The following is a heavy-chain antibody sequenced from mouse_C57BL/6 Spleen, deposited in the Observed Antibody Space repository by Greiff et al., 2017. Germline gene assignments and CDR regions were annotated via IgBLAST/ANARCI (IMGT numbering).Heavy chain of an antibody. J-gene: IGHJ2*01. CDR3: ARAGSRKGLDY. V-gene: IGHV1-55*01. CDR2: IYPGSGST. Sequence: VQLQQSGAELVKPGASVKMSCKASGYTFTSYWITWVTQRPGQGLEWIGDIYPGSGSTNYPEKLQSKATLTGDTSTSKAYMQLNSLTSEDSAVYYCARAGSRKGLDYWGQGTTLTVSS. CDR1: GYTFTSYW.